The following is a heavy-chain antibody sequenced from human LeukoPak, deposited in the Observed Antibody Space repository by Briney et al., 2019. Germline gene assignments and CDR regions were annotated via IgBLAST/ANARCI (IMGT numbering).Heavy chain of an antibody. CDR2: INSDGSRT. Sequence: ETLSLTCTVSGGSISSYYWSWIRQPPGKGLVWVSRINSDGSRTNYADSVKGRFTISRDNAKNTLYLQMSSLRAEDTAVYYCARVLTGSWDWFDPWGQGTLVTVSS. CDR3: ARVLTGSWDWFDP. D-gene: IGHD2-8*02. J-gene: IGHJ5*02. CDR1: GGSISSYY. V-gene: IGHV3-74*01.